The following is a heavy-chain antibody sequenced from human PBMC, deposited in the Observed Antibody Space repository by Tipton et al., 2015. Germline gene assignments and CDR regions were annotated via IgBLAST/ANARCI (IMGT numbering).Heavy chain of an antibody. CDR3: ARIPKRDGDSFDL. Sequence: TLSLTCTVSGASIGSGGTYWSWIRQFPGKGLEWIGHIYFSGSTFYSPSLKSRLTISKDTSKNQLFLKLTSVTAADTAIYYCARIPKRDGDSFDLWGRGTPVTVSS. J-gene: IGHJ4*02. D-gene: IGHD4-17*01. CDR1: GASIGSGGTY. CDR2: IYFSGST. V-gene: IGHV4-31*03.